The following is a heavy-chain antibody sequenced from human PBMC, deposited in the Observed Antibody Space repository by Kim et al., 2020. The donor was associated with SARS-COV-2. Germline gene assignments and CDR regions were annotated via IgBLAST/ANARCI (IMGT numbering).Heavy chain of an antibody. J-gene: IGHJ6*02. Sequence: ASVKVSCKVSGYTLTELSMHWVRQAPGKGLEWMGGFDPEDGETIYAQKFQCRVTMTEDTSTDTAYMELSSLRSEDTAVYYCATGIAASGYYYYYGMDVWGQGATVTVSS. CDR2: FDPEDGET. CDR3: ATGIAASGYYYYYGMDV. CDR1: GYTLTELS. D-gene: IGHD6-13*01. V-gene: IGHV1-24*01.